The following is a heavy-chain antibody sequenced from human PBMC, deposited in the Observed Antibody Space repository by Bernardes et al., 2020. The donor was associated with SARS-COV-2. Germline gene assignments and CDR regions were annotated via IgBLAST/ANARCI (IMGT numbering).Heavy chain of an antibody. CDR3: AIPPTNYDRYGMDV. CDR2: INPNSGGT. V-gene: IGHV1-2*02. CDR1: GYPFTGYY. J-gene: IGHJ6*02. D-gene: IGHD3-22*01. Sequence: ASVKVSCMASGYPFTGYYMHWVRQAPGQGLEWMGWINPNSGGTNYAQKFQGRVTMTRDTSISTAYMELSRLTSDDTAVYYCAIPPTNYDRYGMDVWGQETTVTVSS.